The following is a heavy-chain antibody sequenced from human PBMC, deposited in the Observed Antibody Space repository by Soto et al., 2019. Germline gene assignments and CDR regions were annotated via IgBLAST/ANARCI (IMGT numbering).Heavy chain of an antibody. CDR1: GGSISSYY. V-gene: IGHV4-59*12. CDR3: ARAKAASPSDAFDI. Sequence: SETLSLTCTVSGGSISSYYWSWIRQPPGKGLEWIGYIYYSGSTNYNPSLKSRVTISVDTSKNQFSLKLSSVTAADTAVYYCARAKAASPSDAFDIWGQGTMVTVSS. J-gene: IGHJ3*02. CDR2: IYYSGST. D-gene: IGHD6-13*01.